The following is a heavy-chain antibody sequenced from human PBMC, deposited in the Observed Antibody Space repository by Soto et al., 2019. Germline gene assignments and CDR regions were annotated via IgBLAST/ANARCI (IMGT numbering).Heavy chain of an antibody. CDR1: GFIFSSSC. V-gene: IGHV3-33*01. D-gene: IGHD1-26*01. CDR2: IWFDGSNK. Sequence: GASLRLSSTASGFIFSSSCMHGVRQAQGKGLEWVAGIWFDGSNKYYADSVKGRFTISRDNSRNTLYLQMNGLRAEDTAVYYCARDAKSVETTGGFDYWGQGT. J-gene: IGHJ4*02. CDR3: ARDAKSVETTGGFDY.